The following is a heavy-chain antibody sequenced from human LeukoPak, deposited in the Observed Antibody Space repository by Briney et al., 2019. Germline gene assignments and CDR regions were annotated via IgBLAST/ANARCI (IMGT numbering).Heavy chain of an antibody. Sequence: GGSLRLSCAASGFTFSSYAMHWVRRAPGKGLEWVAVISYDGSNKYYADSVKGRFTISRDNSKNTLYLQMNSLRAEDTAVYYCARGGTYYYDSSGYPYWGQGTLVTVSS. J-gene: IGHJ4*02. CDR2: ISYDGSNK. V-gene: IGHV3-30-3*01. D-gene: IGHD3-22*01. CDR3: ARGGTYYYDSSGYPY. CDR1: GFTFSSYA.